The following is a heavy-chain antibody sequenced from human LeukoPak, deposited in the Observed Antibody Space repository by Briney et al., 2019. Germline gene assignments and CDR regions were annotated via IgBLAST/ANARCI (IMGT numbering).Heavy chain of an antibody. CDR1: GGSISSYY. CDR3: ARVGNYGQYYFDY. CDR2: IYYSGST. D-gene: IGHD4-17*01. J-gene: IGHJ4*02. V-gene: IGHV4-59*01. Sequence: PSETLSLTCTVSGGSISSYYWSWIRQPPGKGLEWIGYIYYSGSTNYNPSLKSRVTIPVDTSKNQFSLKLSSVTAADTAVYYCARVGNYGQYYFDYWGQGTLVTVSS.